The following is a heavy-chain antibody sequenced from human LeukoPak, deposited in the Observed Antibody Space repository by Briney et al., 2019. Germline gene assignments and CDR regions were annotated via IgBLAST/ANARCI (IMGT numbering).Heavy chain of an antibody. CDR3: CAIAAAGNNWFDP. CDR1: GYTFTSYG. J-gene: IGHJ5*02. Sequence: ASVKVSCKASGYTFTSYGISWVRQAPGQGLEWMGWISAYNGNTNYAQKLQGRVTMTTDTSTSTAYMELRSLRSDDTAVYYCCAIAAAGNNWFDPWGQGTLVTVSS. V-gene: IGHV1-18*01. D-gene: IGHD6-13*01. CDR2: ISAYNGNT.